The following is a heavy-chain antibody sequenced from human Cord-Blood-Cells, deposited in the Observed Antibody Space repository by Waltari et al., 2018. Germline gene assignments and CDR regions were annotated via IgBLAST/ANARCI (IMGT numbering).Heavy chain of an antibody. Sequence: QLQLQESGPGLVKPSEPLSLTCTVSGGSISSSSYYWGWISQPPGKGLEWNESTDYSRSTDNIPSLKSPVTISVDTSKNQFSLKVSSVTAADTAVYYCARQYSGSSHDAFDIWGQGTMVTVSS. V-gene: IGHV4-39*01. CDR2: TDYSRST. J-gene: IGHJ3*02. CDR1: GGSISSSSYY. D-gene: IGHD1-26*01. CDR3: ARQYSGSSHDAFDI.